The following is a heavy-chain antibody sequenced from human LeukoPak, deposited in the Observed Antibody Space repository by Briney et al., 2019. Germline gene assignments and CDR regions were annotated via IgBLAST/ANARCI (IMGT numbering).Heavy chain of an antibody. V-gene: IGHV3-23*01. J-gene: IGHJ4*02. D-gene: IGHD3-10*01. CDR1: GFTFSSYG. CDR3: AKGGTMVRGVITPLDY. Sequence: PGGSLRLSCAASGFTFSSYGMSWVRQAPGKGLEWVSAISGSGGSTYYADSVKGRFTISRDNSKNTLYLQMNSLRAEDTAVYYCAKGGTMVRGVITPLDYWGQGTLVTVSS. CDR2: ISGSGGST.